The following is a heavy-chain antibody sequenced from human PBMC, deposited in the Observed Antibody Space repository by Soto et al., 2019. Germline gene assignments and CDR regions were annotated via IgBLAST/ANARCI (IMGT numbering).Heavy chain of an antibody. CDR1: GFTFSSYA. J-gene: IGHJ6*02. Sequence: PGGSLRLSCAASGFTFSSYAMHWVRQAPGKGLEWVAVISYDGSNKYYADSVKGRFTISRDNSKNTLYLQMNSLRAEDTAVCYCARASGNYYYYGMDVWGQGTTVTVSS. CDR2: ISYDGSNK. CDR3: ARASGNYYYYGMDV. V-gene: IGHV3-30-3*01.